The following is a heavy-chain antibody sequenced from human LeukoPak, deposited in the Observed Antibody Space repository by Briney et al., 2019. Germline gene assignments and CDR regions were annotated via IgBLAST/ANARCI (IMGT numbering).Heavy chain of an antibody. J-gene: IGHJ4*02. CDR2: ISSSYFI. D-gene: IGHD1-1*01. V-gene: IGHV3-21*01. Sequence: GGSLRLSCAASGFTFSTYTMNWVRQAPGKGLEWVSSISSSYFIYYADSVRGRFTISRDNAKNSLYLQMNSLRDDEWAVYYCTTIRGPKYEERALDIPPTTVDWGQGTLVTVSS. CDR1: GFTFSTYT. CDR3: TTIRGPKYEERALDIPPTTVD.